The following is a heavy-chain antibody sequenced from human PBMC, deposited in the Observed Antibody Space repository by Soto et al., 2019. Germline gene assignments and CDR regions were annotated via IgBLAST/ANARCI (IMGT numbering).Heavy chain of an antibody. D-gene: IGHD2-21*02. CDR3: AKDFGGFVVVTAIGH. CDR1: GFTFSSYA. CDR2: ISGSGGST. V-gene: IGHV3-23*01. J-gene: IGHJ1*01. Sequence: VQLLESGGGLVQPGGSLRLSCAASGFTFSSYAMSWVRQAPGKGLEWVSAISGSGGSTYYADSVKGRFTISRDNSKNTRYLQMNSLRAEDTAVYYCAKDFGGFVVVTAIGHWGQGTLVTVSS.